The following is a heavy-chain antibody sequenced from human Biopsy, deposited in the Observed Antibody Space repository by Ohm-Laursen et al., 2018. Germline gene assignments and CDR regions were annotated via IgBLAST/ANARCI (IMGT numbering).Heavy chain of an antibody. CDR3: ATGPYYDTRFYYNVRPFDF. CDR1: GYTLTELS. Sequence: VASVKVSCKVSGYTLTELSIHWVRQTGGKGLEWMGGFDREERKTVYAGKFQGRVTMTEDTSTDTAYMEVTSLRSDDTAVYYCATGPYYDTRFYYNVRPFDFWGQGTLVTVSS. CDR2: FDREERKT. D-gene: IGHD3-10*01. J-gene: IGHJ4*02. V-gene: IGHV1-24*01.